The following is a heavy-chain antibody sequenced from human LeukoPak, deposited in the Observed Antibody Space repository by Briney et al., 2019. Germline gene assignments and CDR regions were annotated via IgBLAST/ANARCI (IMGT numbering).Heavy chain of an antibody. CDR1: GYTFTGYY. CDR2: INPNSGGT. Sequence: ASVKVSCKASGYTFTGYYMHWVRQAPGQGLEWMRWINPNSGGTNYAQKFQGRVTMTRDTSISTAYMELSRLRSDDTAVYYCARGNRYYYDSSGELDYWGQGTLVTVSS. CDR3: ARGNRYYYDSSGELDY. V-gene: IGHV1-2*02. J-gene: IGHJ4*02. D-gene: IGHD3-22*01.